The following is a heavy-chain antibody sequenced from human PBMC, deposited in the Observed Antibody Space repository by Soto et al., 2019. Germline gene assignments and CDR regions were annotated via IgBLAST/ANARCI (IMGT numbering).Heavy chain of an antibody. J-gene: IGHJ4*02. CDR2: INWNGGST. Sequence: PGGSLRLSCAASGFTFDDYGMSWVRQAPGKGLEWVSGINWNGGSTGYADSVKGRFTISRDNAKNSLYLQMNSLRAEDTALYYCARGLGIVVVPAATDFDYWGQGTLVTVSS. V-gene: IGHV3-20*04. CDR3: ARGLGIVVVPAATDFDY. D-gene: IGHD2-2*03. CDR1: GFTFDDYG.